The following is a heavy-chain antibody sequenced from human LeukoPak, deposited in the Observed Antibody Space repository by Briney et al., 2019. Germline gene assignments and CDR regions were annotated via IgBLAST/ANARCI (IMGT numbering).Heavy chain of an antibody. Sequence: SGGSLRLSCAASGFTFSSYGMHWVRQAPGKGLEWVAVIWYDGSNKYYADSVKGRFTISRDNSKNTLYLQMNSLRAEDTAVYYCARGIYDYVWGSYPFDIWGQGTMVTVSS. J-gene: IGHJ3*02. CDR2: IWYDGSNK. CDR1: GFTFSSYG. V-gene: IGHV3-33*01. D-gene: IGHD3-16*02. CDR3: ARGIYDYVWGSYPFDI.